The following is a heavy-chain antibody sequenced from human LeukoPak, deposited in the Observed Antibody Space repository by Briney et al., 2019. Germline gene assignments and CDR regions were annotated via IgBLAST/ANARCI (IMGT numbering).Heavy chain of an antibody. V-gene: IGHV3-23*01. Sequence: GGSLRLSCAASGFTLNTYAMTWVRQGPGKGLEWVSAISGNGANKFYADSVKGRFTISRDKSKNTLYLQMNSLRAEDTAVYYCARVGGYCSSVSNCYGDYWGQGTLVTVSS. CDR1: GFTLNTYA. J-gene: IGHJ4*02. D-gene: IGHD2-2*03. CDR2: ISGNGANK. CDR3: ARVGGYCSSVSNCYGDY.